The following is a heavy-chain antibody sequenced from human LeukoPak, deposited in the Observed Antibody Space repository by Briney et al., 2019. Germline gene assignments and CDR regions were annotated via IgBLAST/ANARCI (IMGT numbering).Heavy chain of an antibody. CDR1: VYTFTSYY. CDR3: ARGIVVVPAAPFDLRSSWFDP. D-gene: IGHD2-2*01. J-gene: IGHJ5*02. V-gene: IGHV1-46*01. CDR2: INPSSGST. Sequence: APVKVSCKASVYTFTSYYIHRVRQAPGQGGEWRGVINPSSGSTRDAQKFPSRVTMTKDTYTNTVYMELSSLRSEDTAVYYCARGIVVVPAAPFDLRSSWFDPWGEGTLVTVSS.